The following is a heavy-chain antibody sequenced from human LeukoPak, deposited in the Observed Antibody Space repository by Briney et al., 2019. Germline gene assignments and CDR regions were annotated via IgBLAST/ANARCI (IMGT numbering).Heavy chain of an antibody. V-gene: IGHV4-61*01. CDR1: GGSVTSGSFY. CDR2: INHSGST. CDR3: ARGIRRHYYGSGSYYNTGRRIGDYFDY. J-gene: IGHJ4*02. Sequence: PSETLSLTCTVSGGSVTSGSFYWSWIRQPPGKGLEWIGEINHSGSTNYNPSLKSRVTISVDTSKNQFSLKLSSVTAADTAVYYCARGIRRHYYGSGSYYNTGRRIGDYFDYWGQGTLVTVSS. D-gene: IGHD3-10*01.